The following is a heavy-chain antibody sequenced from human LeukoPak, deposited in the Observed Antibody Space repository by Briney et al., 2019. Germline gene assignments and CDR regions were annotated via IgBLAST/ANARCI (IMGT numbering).Heavy chain of an antibody. Sequence: PGGSLRLSCAASGFTFSSYGMHWVRQAPGKGLEWVAFIRSDGSDKYYGDSVKGRFTISRDNAKNTLYLQMNSLRAEDTAVYYCAKGRSSGYYYYSTDAFDIWGQGTMVTVSS. CDR3: AKGRSSGYYYYSTDAFDI. V-gene: IGHV3-30*02. D-gene: IGHD3-22*01. J-gene: IGHJ3*02. CDR1: GFTFSSYG. CDR2: IRSDGSDK.